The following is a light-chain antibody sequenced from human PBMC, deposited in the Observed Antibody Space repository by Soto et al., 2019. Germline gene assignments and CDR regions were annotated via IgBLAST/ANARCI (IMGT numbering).Light chain of an antibody. Sequence: QSALTQPASVSGSPGQSITISCTGTSSDVGSYNFVSWFQQHPGKVPKLIIYEGTERPSGVSNRFSAAKSGNTASLTISGIQPEDEADYYCGSYAGPSTIFGGGTKLTVL. CDR2: EGT. CDR3: GSYAGPSTI. CDR1: SSDVGSYNF. J-gene: IGLJ2*01. V-gene: IGLV2-23*01.